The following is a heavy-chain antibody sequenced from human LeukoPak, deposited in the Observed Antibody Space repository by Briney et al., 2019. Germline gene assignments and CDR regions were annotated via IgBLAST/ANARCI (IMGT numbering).Heavy chain of an antibody. CDR1: GFTFSSYW. CDR2: INADGSSA. V-gene: IGHV3-74*01. CDR3: ARDYGRSRDYGMDV. Sequence: GGSLRLSCAASGFTFSSYWMNWVRQAPGKGLVWVSRINADGSSASYADSVKGRFTISRDNAKNTLYLQMNSLRAEDTAMYYCARDYGRSRDYGMDVWGQGTTVTVSS. J-gene: IGHJ6*02. D-gene: IGHD3-10*01.